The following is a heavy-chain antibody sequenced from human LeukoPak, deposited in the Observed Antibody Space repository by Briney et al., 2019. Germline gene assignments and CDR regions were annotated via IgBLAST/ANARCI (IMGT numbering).Heavy chain of an antibody. J-gene: IGHJ4*02. CDR1: GFTFSSYA. CDR3: AKSGGYYYDSSGYPFDY. V-gene: IGHV3-23*01. Sequence: RSGGSLRLSCAASGFTFSSYAMSWVRQAPGKGLEWVSAISGSGGSTYYADSVKGRFTISRDNSKNTLYLQMNSLRAEDTAVYYCAKSGGYYYDSSGYPFDYWGQGTLVTVSS. D-gene: IGHD3-22*01. CDR2: ISGSGGST.